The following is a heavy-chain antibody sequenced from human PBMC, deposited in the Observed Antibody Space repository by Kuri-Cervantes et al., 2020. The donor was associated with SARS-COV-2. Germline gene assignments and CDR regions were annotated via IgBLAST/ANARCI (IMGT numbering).Heavy chain of an antibody. D-gene: IGHD6-13*01. V-gene: IGHV3-48*03. Sequence: LSLTCAALGFTFSSYEMNWVRQAPGKGLEWVSYISSSGSTIYYADSVKGRFTISRDNAKNSLYLQMNSLRAEDTAVYYCARDRYSSSWYFVSAFDIWGQGTMVTVSS. CDR1: GFTFSSYE. CDR3: ARDRYSSSWYFVSAFDI. CDR2: ISSSGSTI. J-gene: IGHJ3*02.